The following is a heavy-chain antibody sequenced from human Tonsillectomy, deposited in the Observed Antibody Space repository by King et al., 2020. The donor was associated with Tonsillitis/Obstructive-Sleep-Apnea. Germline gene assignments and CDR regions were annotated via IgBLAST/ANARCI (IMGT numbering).Heavy chain of an antibody. V-gene: IGHV3-74*01. J-gene: IGHJ4*02. D-gene: IGHD4-23*01. CDR1: GFTFSSYW. Sequence: VQLVESGGGLVQPGGSLRLSCAASGFTFSSYWMHWVRQAPGKGLVWVSHINSDGSSTSYADSVKGRFTISRDNAKSTVYLQMNSLRAEDTAVYYCARDGHGNPVDYWGQGTLVTVSS. CDR2: INSDGSST. CDR3: ARDGHGNPVDY.